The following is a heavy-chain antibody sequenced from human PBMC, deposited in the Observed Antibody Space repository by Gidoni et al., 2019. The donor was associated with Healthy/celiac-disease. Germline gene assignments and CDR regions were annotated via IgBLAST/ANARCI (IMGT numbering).Heavy chain of an antibody. V-gene: IGHV4-34*01. CDR3: ARGYGYSSFFDI. Sequence: QVQLQQWGAGLLKPSETLSRTCAVYGGSFSGYYWSWIRQPPGKGLEWIGEINHSGSTNYNPSLKSRVTISVDTSKNQFSLKLSPVTAADTAVYYCARGYGYSSFFDIWGQGTMVTVSS. D-gene: IGHD6-13*01. CDR2: INHSGST. J-gene: IGHJ3*02. CDR1: GGSFSGYY.